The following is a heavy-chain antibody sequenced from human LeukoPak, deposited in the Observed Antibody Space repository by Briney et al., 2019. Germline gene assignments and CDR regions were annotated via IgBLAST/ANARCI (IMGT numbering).Heavy chain of an antibody. Sequence: SETLSLTCAVYGGSFSAYYWSWIRQPPGKGLEWIGEINHSGSTNYNPSLKSRVTISVDTSKNQFSLKLSSVTAADTAVYYCARGKVTHLTGYYAPYYYYGMDVWGQGTTVTVSS. CDR2: INHSGST. J-gene: IGHJ6*02. V-gene: IGHV4-34*01. D-gene: IGHD3-9*01. CDR3: ARGKVTHLTGYYAPYYYYGMDV. CDR1: GGSFSAYY.